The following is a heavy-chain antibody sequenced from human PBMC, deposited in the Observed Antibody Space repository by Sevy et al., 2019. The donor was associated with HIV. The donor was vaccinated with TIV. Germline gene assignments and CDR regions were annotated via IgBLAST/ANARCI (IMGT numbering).Heavy chain of an antibody. J-gene: IGHJ4*02. V-gene: IGHV3-7*01. CDR3: AKVQRWEFEG. Sequence: GGSLRLSCAASGFTFSTSWMSWVRQAPGKGLEWVANIKPDGSEKYYVDSVKGRFIISRDNAKNSVFLQVNSVRAEDTAVYHCAKVQRWEFEGWGQGTLVTVSS. D-gene: IGHD1-1*01. CDR2: IKPDGSEK. CDR1: GFTFSTSW.